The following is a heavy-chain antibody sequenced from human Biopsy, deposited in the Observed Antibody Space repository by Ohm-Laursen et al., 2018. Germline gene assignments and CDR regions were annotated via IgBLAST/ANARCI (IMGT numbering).Heavy chain of an antibody. J-gene: IGHJ6*02. CDR2: INPNSGNA. V-gene: IGHV1-2*02. D-gene: IGHD3-9*01. CDR1: GYTFAGYC. CDR3: ARVPAYPSIDGYYGLDL. Sequence: GASVTASCKASGYTFAGYCLHWARQAPGHGLEWMGWINPNSGNANYAQSFQGRLTVTRDTSISTAYMELTSLTFDDTAIYYCARVPAYPSIDGYYGLDLWGQGTTVIVSS.